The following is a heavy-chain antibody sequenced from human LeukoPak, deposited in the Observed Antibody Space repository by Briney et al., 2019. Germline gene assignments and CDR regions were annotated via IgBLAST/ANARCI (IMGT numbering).Heavy chain of an antibody. CDR3: ARDNSVGDTAWWFDP. Sequence: ASVKVSCKASGYTFTSYYMHWVRQAPGQGLEWMGLINPTGGSTGYAQKFQGRVTMTRDMSTSTDYMELSSLRSEDTAIYYCARDNSVGDTAWWFDPWGQGTLVTVSS. J-gene: IGHJ5*02. CDR2: INPTGGST. D-gene: IGHD1-26*01. V-gene: IGHV1-46*01. CDR1: GYTFTSYY.